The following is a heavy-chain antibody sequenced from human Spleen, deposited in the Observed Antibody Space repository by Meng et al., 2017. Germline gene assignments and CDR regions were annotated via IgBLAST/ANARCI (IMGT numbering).Heavy chain of an antibody. D-gene: IGHD2-2*01. CDR3: ARDISAYCSSTSCYAHHCDY. V-gene: IGHV3-20*04. CDR1: GFTFDDYA. J-gene: IGHJ4*02. CDR2: INWNGGST. Sequence: GESLKISCAASGFTFDDYAMSWVRQAPGKGLEWVSGINWNGGSTGYADSVEGRFTISRDNAKNSLYLQMNSLRAEDTALYYCARDISAYCSSTSCYAHHCDYWGQGTLVTVSS.